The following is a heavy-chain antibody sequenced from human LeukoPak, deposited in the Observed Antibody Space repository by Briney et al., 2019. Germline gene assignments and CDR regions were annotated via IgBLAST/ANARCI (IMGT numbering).Heavy chain of an antibody. CDR2: IGGSGGTT. D-gene: IGHD3-22*01. CDR1: GFTFSSYA. J-gene: IGHJ4*02. CDR3: AKRDSSGYYYFDY. Sequence: GGSLRPSCAASGFTFSSYAVSWVRQAPGEGLEWVSAIGGSGGTTYYADSVKGRFTISRDNSKNTLYLQMNSLRAEDTAVYYCAKRDSSGYYYFDYWGQGTLVTVSS. V-gene: IGHV3-23*01.